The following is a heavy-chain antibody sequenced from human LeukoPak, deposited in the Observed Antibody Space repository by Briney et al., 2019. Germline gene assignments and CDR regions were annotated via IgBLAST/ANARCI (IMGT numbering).Heavy chain of an antibody. CDR3: ARGNSYYDTSGYFPWESFQH. Sequence: PSETLSLTCTVSGGSISSSNYCWGWIRQPPGKGLEWIGSIDYNGNTNYNPSLKSRVTISVDTSKNQFSLKLSSVTAADTAVYYCARGNSYYDTSGYFPWESFQHWGQGTLVTVSS. J-gene: IGHJ1*01. V-gene: IGHV4-39*07. CDR2: IDYNGNT. D-gene: IGHD3-22*01. CDR1: GGSISSSNYC.